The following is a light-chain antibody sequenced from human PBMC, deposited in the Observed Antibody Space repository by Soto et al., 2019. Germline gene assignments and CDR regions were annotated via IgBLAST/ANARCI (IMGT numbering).Light chain of an antibody. Sequence: EVVMTQSPATLSVSPGERATLSCRASQSVNANLAWYQQKPGQAPRLLIHGASNRATGIPARFSGSGFGTEFILTISSLQSEDFAVYYCQQYNTWLWTFGQGTKVVI. CDR2: GAS. V-gene: IGKV3-15*01. CDR3: QQYNTWLWT. J-gene: IGKJ1*01. CDR1: QSVNAN.